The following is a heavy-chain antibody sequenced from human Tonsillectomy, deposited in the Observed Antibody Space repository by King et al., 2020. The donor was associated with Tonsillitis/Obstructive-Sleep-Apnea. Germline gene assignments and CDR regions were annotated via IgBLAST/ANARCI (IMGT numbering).Heavy chain of an antibody. Sequence: VQLVESGGGLVQPGGSLRLSCAASGFTFSSYEMNWVRQAPGKGLEWVSYISSSGSTIYYADSVKGRFTISRDNAKNSLYLQMNSLRAEDTAVYYFSSLPRITMIVVVITVYYYYYGMDVWGQGTTVTVSS. CDR2: ISSSGSTI. D-gene: IGHD3-22*01. CDR1: GFTFSSYE. V-gene: IGHV3-48*03. J-gene: IGHJ6*02. CDR3: SSLPRITMIVVVITVYYYYYGMDV.